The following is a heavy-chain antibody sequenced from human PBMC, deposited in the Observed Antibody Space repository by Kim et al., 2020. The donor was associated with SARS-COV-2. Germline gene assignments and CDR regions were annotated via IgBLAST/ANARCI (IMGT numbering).Heavy chain of an antibody. J-gene: IGHJ5*02. CDR3: TTLTSMVRGDTSSWFDP. CDR2: IKSKTDGGTT. V-gene: IGHV3-15*01. Sequence: GGSLRLSCAASGFTFSNAWMSWVRQAPGKGLEWVGRIKSKTDGGTTDYAAPVKGRFTISRYDSKNTLYLQMNSLKTEDTAVYYCTTLTSMVRGDTSSWFDPWGQGTLVTVSS. D-gene: IGHD3-10*01. CDR1: GFTFSNAW.